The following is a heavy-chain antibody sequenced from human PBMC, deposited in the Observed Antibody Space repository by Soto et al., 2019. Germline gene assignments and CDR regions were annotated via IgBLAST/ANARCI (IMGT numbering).Heavy chain of an antibody. CDR3: ARPLWRDDYNWRYFDL. D-gene: IGHD4-4*01. V-gene: IGHV3-30-3*01. CDR2: ISYDGSNK. CDR1: GFTFSSYA. Sequence: QVQLVESGGGVVQPGRSLRLSCAASGFTFSSYAMHWVRQAPGKGLEWVAVISYDGSNKYYADSVTGRFTISRANSKNTLYLQMNSLRAEDTAVYYCARPLWRDDYNWRYFDLWGRGTLVTVSS. J-gene: IGHJ2*01.